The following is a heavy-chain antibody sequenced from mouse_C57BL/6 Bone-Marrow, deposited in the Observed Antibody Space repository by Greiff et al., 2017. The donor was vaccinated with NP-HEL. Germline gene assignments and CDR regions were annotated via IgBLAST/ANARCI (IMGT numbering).Heavy chain of an antibody. J-gene: IGHJ3*01. V-gene: IGHV5-6*01. CDR2: ISSGGSYT. CDR3: ARLDGAWFAY. D-gene: IGHD2-3*01. CDR1: GFTFSSYG. Sequence: EVKLVESGGDLVKPGGSVKLSCAASGFTFSSYGMSWVRQTPDKRLEWVATISSGGSYTYYPDSVKGRFTISRDNAKNTLYLQMSSLKSEDTAMYYCARLDGAWFAYWGQGTLVTVSA.